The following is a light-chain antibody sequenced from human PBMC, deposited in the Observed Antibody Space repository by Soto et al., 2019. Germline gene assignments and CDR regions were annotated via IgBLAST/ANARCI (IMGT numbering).Light chain of an antibody. CDR1: SSNIGADYD. CDR3: QSYDSSLSAVV. V-gene: IGLV1-40*01. Sequence: QLVLTQPPSVSGAPGQSVTISCTGSSSNIGADYDVHWYQQLPGTAPKLLIYGNSNRPSGVPDRFSGSKSGTSASLAITGLQAEDEADYYCQSYDSSLSAVVFGGGTKLTVL. J-gene: IGLJ3*02. CDR2: GNS.